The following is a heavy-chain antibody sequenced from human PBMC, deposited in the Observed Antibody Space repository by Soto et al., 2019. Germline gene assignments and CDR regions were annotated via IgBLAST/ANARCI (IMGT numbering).Heavy chain of an antibody. Sequence: KPSETLSLTCTVSGGSISSSSYYWGWIRQPPGKGLEWIGSIYYSGSTYYNPSLKSRVTISVDTSKNQFSLKLSSVTAADTAVYYCARLGSLYIAAAGIYWFDPWGQGTLVTVSS. V-gene: IGHV4-39*01. CDR2: IYYSGST. D-gene: IGHD6-13*01. CDR1: GGSISSSSYY. J-gene: IGHJ5*02. CDR3: ARLGSLYIAAAGIYWFDP.